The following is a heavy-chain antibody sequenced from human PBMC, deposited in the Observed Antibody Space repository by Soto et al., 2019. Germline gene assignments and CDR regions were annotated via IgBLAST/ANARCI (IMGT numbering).Heavy chain of an antibody. D-gene: IGHD3-22*01. Sequence: PGGSLRLSCAASGSTFSSYEMNWVRQAPGKGLEWVSYISSSGSTIYYADSVKGRFTISRDNAKNSLYLQMNSLRAEDTAVYYCARGEYYYDSSGYYFGYWGQGTLVTVSS. CDR1: GSTFSSYE. V-gene: IGHV3-48*03. CDR2: ISSSGSTI. J-gene: IGHJ4*02. CDR3: ARGEYYYDSSGYYFGY.